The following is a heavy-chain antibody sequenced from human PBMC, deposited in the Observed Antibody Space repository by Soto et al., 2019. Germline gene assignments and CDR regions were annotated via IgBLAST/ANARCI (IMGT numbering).Heavy chain of an antibody. Sequence: SETLSLTCTVSGGSISSYYWSWIRQPPGKGLEWIGYIYYSGSTNYNPSLKSRVTISVDTSKNQFSLKLSSVTAADTAVYYCARSSWGSYRSQWGQGTLVTVSS. J-gene: IGHJ4*02. CDR2: IYYSGST. D-gene: IGHD3-16*02. CDR3: ARSSWGSYRSQ. CDR1: GGSISSYY. V-gene: IGHV4-59*08.